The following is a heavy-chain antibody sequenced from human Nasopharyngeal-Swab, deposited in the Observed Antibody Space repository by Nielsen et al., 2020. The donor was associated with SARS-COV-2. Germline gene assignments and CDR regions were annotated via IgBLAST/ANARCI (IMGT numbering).Heavy chain of an antibody. Sequence: GGSLRLSCAASGFTFSSYDMHWVRQATGKGLEWVSAIGTAGDTYYPGSVKGRFTISRENAKNSLYLQMNSLRAGGTAVYYCARVNYDSSGGDAFDIWGQGTMVTVSS. CDR1: GFTFSSYD. J-gene: IGHJ3*02. CDR2: IGTAGDT. CDR3: ARVNYDSSGGDAFDI. D-gene: IGHD3-22*01. V-gene: IGHV3-13*01.